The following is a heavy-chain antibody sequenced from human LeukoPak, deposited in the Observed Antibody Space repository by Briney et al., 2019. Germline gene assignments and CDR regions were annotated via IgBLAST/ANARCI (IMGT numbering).Heavy chain of an antibody. CDR1: GITFSDSA. V-gene: IGHV3-23*01. D-gene: IGHD6-19*01. CDR3: VKGACSSGCSGNH. CDR2: ITDSYNT. J-gene: IGHJ5*02. Sequence: PGGSLRLSCAASGITFSDSAMCWVRQAPGKGLECVSAITDSYNTYYGDSVKGRFTISRDNSKKTLYLQMNSLRVDATALYYCVKGACSSGCSGNHWGQGTRVIVSS.